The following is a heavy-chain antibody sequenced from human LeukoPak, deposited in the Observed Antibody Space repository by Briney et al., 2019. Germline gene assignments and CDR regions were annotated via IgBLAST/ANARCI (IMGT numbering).Heavy chain of an antibody. J-gene: IGHJ4*02. D-gene: IGHD4-17*01. Sequence: PGGSLRLSCAASGFTFSSYEMNWVRQAAGKGLQWISYIRSGGTTIYYADSVKGRFTISRDDAENSLYLQMNSLRAEDTAVYYCARDKGRDGIDFWGQGTLVTVSS. CDR2: IRSGGTTI. V-gene: IGHV3-48*03. CDR1: GFTFSSYE. CDR3: ARDKGRDGIDF.